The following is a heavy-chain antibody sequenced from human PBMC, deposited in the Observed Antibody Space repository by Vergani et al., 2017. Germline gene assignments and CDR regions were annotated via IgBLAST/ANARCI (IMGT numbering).Heavy chain of an antibody. Sequence: QVKLQESGPGLVKPSETLSLTFTVSGAFVNSYYWSWIRQPPGKGLEWMGYVSFRVDTLYDPSVKGRMTISLNTSSNPFSLYLTAATAADTAVYYCARSRIYYGAGSPDDWGQGTLVTVSS. D-gene: IGHD3-10*01. V-gene: IGHV4-59*02. CDR3: ARSRIYYGAGSPDD. J-gene: IGHJ4*02. CDR2: VSFRVDT. CDR1: GAFVNSYY.